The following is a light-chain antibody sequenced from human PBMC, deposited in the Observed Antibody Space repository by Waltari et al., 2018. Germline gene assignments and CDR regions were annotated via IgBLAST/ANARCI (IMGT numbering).Light chain of an antibody. J-gene: IGKJ1*01. V-gene: IGKV3-20*01. CDR3: QQGGSSPRT. CDR2: GAS. Sequence: EIVLTQSPGTLSLSPWERATVSCRASQSVSSTNLAWYQQKPGQAPRLLIYGASSRATGIPDRFSGSGSGTDFTLTISRLEPEDFAVYYCQQGGSSPRTFGQGTKVEIK. CDR1: QSVSSTN.